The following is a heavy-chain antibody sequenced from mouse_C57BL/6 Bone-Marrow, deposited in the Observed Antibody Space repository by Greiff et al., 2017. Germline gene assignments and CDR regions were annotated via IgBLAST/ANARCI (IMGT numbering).Heavy chain of an antibody. CDR1: GYTFTGYW. CDR2: ILPGSGSI. V-gene: IGHV1-9*01. J-gene: IGHJ3*01. Sequence: QVQLQQSGAELMKPGASVKLSCKATGYTFTGYWIEWVKQRPGHGLEWIGEILPGSGSINYNEKFKGKAPFTSDTSSNTAYMQLSSLTTEDSVIYYCARGGIGGWFAYWGQGTLVTVSA. CDR3: ARGGIGGWFAY.